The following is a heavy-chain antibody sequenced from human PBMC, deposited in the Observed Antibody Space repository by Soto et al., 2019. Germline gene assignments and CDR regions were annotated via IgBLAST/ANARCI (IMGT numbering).Heavy chain of an antibody. D-gene: IGHD6-25*01. CDR2: IYYSGST. CDR3: ARHEAGWYFDS. V-gene: IGHV4-39*01. J-gene: IGHJ4*02. CDR1: RGSISSGTNY. Sequence: QLQLQESGPGLVKPSETLSLTCTVSRGSISSGTNYWAWIRQPPGKGLEWIANIYYSGSTFYNPSLKRRVTISLDTSKNQFSLELRSVTAADTAVYYWARHEAGWYFDSWGQGPLVTVAS.